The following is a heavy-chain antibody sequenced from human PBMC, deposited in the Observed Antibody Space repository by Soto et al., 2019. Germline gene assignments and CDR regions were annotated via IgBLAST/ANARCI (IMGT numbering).Heavy chain of an antibody. Sequence: QVQLVQSGAEVKKPGSSVKVSCKASGGTFSSYAISWVRQAPGQGLEWMGGIIPIFGTANYAQKFQGRVTITADESTSTAYMELSSLRFEDTAVYYCAGDLGYDRSGYNDAFDIWGQGTMVTVSS. D-gene: IGHD3-22*01. J-gene: IGHJ3*02. CDR3: AGDLGYDRSGYNDAFDI. CDR1: GGTFSSYA. V-gene: IGHV1-69*01. CDR2: IIPIFGTA.